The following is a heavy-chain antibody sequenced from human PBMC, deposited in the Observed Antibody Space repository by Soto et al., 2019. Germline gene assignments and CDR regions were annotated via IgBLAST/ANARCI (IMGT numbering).Heavy chain of an antibody. J-gene: IGHJ4*02. CDR1: GDSFNDYP. D-gene: IGHD6-13*01. CDR3: ASSYGVSWYGDF. Sequence: QVQLVQSGAEVRKPGSWVKVSCHSSGDSFNDYPVTWVRQAPGQGLEWMGGTIPVSGTTNYAQEFQGRVTITADVSTSTVYMELSSLKYEDTALYYCASSYGVSWYGDFWGQGTLVTVSS. CDR2: TIPVSGTT. V-gene: IGHV1-69*01.